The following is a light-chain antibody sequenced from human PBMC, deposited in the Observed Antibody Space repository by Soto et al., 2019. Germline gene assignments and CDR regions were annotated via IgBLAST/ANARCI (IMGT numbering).Light chain of an antibody. CDR1: HSEVGCFDY. J-gene: IGLJ2*01. Sequence: QSGLIQPSSVSGSPGQSITISCPGTHSEVGCFDYVSWFQQYPSRAPKLLIFDVRDRPSGVSNRFSGSKSGATASLTISGLQADDEADYYCVSYTSRTNLVVFGTGTKLTVL. CDR2: DVR. CDR3: VSYTSRTNLVV. V-gene: IGLV2-14*03.